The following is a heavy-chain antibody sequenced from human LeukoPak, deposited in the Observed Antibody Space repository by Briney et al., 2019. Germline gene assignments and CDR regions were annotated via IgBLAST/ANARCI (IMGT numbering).Heavy chain of an antibody. J-gene: IGHJ4*02. D-gene: IGHD5-12*01. CDR1: GFTFSSYW. CDR3: ARDAGHSGYDLLDY. Sequence: GGSLRLSCADSGFTFSSYWMNWVRQAPGEGLEWVANIKHDGSEKYYADFVKGRFTISRDNAKNSLYLQMDGLRAEVTAVYYCARDAGHSGYDLLDYWGQGTLVTVSS. V-gene: IGHV3-7*01. CDR2: IKHDGSEK.